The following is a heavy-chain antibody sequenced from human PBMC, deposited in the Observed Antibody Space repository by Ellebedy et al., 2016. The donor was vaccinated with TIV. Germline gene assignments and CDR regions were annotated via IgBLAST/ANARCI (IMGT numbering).Heavy chain of an antibody. D-gene: IGHD1-26*01. CDR1: GYTLTELS. CDR3: ATDPLIVGATVLSPQFDY. J-gene: IGHJ4*02. Sequence: ASVKVSXXVSGYTLTELSMHWVRQAPGKGLEWMGGFDPEDGETIYAQKFQGRVTMTEDTSTDTAYMELSSLRSEDTAVYYCATDPLIVGATVLSPQFDYWGQGTLVTVSS. CDR2: FDPEDGET. V-gene: IGHV1-24*01.